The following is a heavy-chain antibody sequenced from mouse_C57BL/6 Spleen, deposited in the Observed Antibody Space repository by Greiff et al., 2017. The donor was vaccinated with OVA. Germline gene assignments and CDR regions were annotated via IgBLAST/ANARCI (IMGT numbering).Heavy chain of an antibody. J-gene: IGHJ4*01. CDR3: ASHYYGSSIYYYAMDY. D-gene: IGHD1-1*01. CDR2: IWSGGST. Sequence: QVQLQQSGPGLVQPSQSLSITCTVSGFSLTSYGVHWVRQSPGKGLEWLGVIWSGGSTDYNAAFISRLSISKDNSKSQVFFKMNSLQAGDTARYYCASHYYGSSIYYYAMDYWGQGTSVTVSS. CDR1: GFSLTSYG. V-gene: IGHV2-2*01.